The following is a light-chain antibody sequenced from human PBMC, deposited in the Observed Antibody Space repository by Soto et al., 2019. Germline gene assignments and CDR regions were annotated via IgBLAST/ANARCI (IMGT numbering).Light chain of an antibody. CDR3: QQYGSSGT. V-gene: IGKV2-28*01. CDR1: QSLLHSNGYNY. Sequence: DIVMTQSPLSLPVTPGEPASISCRFSQSLLHSNGYNYLDWYLQKPGQSPQLLIYGASNRATGIPDRFSGSGSGTDFTLTISRLEPEDFAVYYCQQYGSSGTFGQGTKVDIK. CDR2: GAS. J-gene: IGKJ1*01.